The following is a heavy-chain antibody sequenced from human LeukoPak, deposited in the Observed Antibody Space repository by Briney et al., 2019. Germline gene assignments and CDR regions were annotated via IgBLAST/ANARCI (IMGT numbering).Heavy chain of an antibody. CDR2: IIPIFGTA. J-gene: IGHJ6*04. V-gene: IGHV1-69*06. Sequence: ASVKVSCKASGGTFSSYAISWVRQAPGQGLERMGGIIPIFGTANYAQKFQGRVTITADKSTSTAYMELSSLRSEDTAVYYCARDSAANYYGSGSYYYGMDVWGKGTTVTVSS. CDR1: GGTFSSYA. D-gene: IGHD3-10*01. CDR3: ARDSAANYYGSGSYYYGMDV.